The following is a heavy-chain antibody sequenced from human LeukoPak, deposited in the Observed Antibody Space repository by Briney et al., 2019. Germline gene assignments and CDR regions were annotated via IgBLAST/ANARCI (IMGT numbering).Heavy chain of an antibody. J-gene: IGHJ4*02. CDR1: GFTFSSYV. Sequence: GGSLRLSCAASGFTFSSYVMSWVRQAPGRGLEWVSVISGSGGSPDYTDSVKGRFTISRDNSKNTLYLQMNSLRAEDTAVYYCAKGGKTIMCPTSCYDYWGQGTLVTVSS. D-gene: IGHD2-2*01. CDR3: AKGGKTIMCPTSCYDY. CDR2: ISGSGGSP. V-gene: IGHV3-23*01.